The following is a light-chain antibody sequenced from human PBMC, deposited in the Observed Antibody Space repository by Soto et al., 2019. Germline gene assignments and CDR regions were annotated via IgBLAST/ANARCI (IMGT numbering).Light chain of an antibody. CDR2: DVS. V-gene: IGLV2-14*03. Sequence: QSALAQPASVSGSPGQSITISCTGTSSDVGYFDYVSWYQQHPGKAPKLMIFDVSDRSSGVSDRFSGSKSGNTASLTISGHQAEDEADYFCSSYASGSTHVLFGGGTKVTVL. CDR1: SSDVGYFDY. J-gene: IGLJ3*02. CDR3: SSYASGSTHVL.